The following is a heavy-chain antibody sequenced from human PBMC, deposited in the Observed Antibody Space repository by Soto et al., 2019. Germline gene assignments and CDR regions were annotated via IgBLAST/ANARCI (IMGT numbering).Heavy chain of an antibody. Sequence: GGSLRLSCAASGFTFSSYGMHWVRQAPGKGLEWVAVIWYDGSNKYYADSVKGRFTISRDNSKNTLYLQMNSLRAEDTAVYYCAREGYSSGWYPAYWGQGTLVTVSS. V-gene: IGHV3-33*01. CDR3: AREGYSSGWYPAY. J-gene: IGHJ4*02. D-gene: IGHD6-19*01. CDR1: GFTFSSYG. CDR2: IWYDGSNK.